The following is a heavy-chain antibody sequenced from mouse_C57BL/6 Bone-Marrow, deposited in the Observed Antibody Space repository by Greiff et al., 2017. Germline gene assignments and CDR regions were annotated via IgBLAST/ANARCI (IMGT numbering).Heavy chain of an antibody. D-gene: IGHD1-1*01. CDR3: ARSSNYGSSYQFAY. CDR2: IDPSDSYT. Sequence: VQVQQPGAELVMPGASVKLSCKASGYTFTSYWMHWVKQRPGQGLEWIGEIDPSDSYTNYNQKFKGKSTLTVDKSSSTAYMQLSSLTSEDSAVYYCARSSNYGSSYQFAYWGQGTLVTVSA. CDR1: GYTFTSYW. V-gene: IGHV1-69*01. J-gene: IGHJ3*01.